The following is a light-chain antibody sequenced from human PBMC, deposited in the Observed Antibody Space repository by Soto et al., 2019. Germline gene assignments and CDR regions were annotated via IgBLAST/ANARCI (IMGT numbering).Light chain of an antibody. CDR1: QRVNRW. J-gene: IGKJ1*01. CDR2: EAS. Sequence: DIQMTQSPSTLSASVGDRVTITCRASQRVNRWLAWYQQTPGRAPKLLIYEASPIVSGVPSRFSGSGSGTELLLTISSLLQDDFATLYCQESTGHSSSTFGQGTKVEVK. V-gene: IGKV1-5*03. CDR3: QESTGHSSST.